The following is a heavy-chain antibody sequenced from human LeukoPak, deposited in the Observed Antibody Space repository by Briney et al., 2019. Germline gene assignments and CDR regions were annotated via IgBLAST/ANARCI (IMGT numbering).Heavy chain of an antibody. J-gene: IGHJ4*02. CDR3: ATLDYSDFQRAFDY. V-gene: IGHV3-30*03. D-gene: IGHD4-11*01. Sequence: PGRSLRLSCAASGFTFSSYGMHWVRQAPGKGLEWVAVISYDGSNKYYADSVKGRFTISRDNSKNTLYLQMNSLRAEDTAVYYCATLDYSDFQRAFDYWGQGTLVTVSS. CDR2: ISYDGSNK. CDR1: GFTFSSYG.